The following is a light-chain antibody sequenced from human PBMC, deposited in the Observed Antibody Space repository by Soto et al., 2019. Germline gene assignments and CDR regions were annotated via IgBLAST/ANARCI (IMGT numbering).Light chain of an antibody. CDR2: DVS. CDR1: SSDVGGYNY. V-gene: IGLV2-14*01. J-gene: IGLJ1*01. Sequence: QAVVTQPASVSGSPGQSITISCTGTSSDVGGYNYVSWHQQHPGKAPKLMIYDVSNRPSGVSNRFSGSKSGNTASLTISGLQAEDEADYYCSSYTSSSRYVFGTGTKLTVL. CDR3: SSYTSSSRYV.